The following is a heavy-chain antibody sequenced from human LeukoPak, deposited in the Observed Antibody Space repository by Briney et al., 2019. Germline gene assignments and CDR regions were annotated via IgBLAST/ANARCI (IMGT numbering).Heavy chain of an antibody. CDR1: GYTFTNYY. CDR2: INPSGGSP. V-gene: IGHV1-46*01. D-gene: IGHD6-13*01. Sequence: GASVKVSCKASGYTFTNYYMHWVRQAPGQGLEWMGIINPSGGSPSYAQKFQGRVTMTRDTSTSTVYMELSSLRSEDSAVYYCARGLELDSSSWYEGVFFDYWGQGTLVTVSS. J-gene: IGHJ4*02. CDR3: ARGLELDSSSWYEGVFFDY.